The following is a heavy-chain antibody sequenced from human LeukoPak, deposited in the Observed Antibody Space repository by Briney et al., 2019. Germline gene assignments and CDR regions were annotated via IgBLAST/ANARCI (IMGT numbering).Heavy chain of an antibody. CDR3: TTYCSSTSCPNFDY. Sequence: GGSLRLSCAASGFTFSNAWMSWVRQAPGKGLEWAGRIKSKTDGGTTDYAAPVKGRFTISRDDSKNTLYLQMNSLKTEDTAVYYCTTYCSSTSCPNFDYWGQGTLVTVSS. D-gene: IGHD2-2*01. CDR2: IKSKTDGGTT. CDR1: GFTFSNAW. V-gene: IGHV3-15*01. J-gene: IGHJ4*02.